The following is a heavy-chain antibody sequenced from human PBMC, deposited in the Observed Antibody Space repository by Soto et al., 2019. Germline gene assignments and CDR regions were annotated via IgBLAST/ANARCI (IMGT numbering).Heavy chain of an antibody. Sequence: GASVKVSCKASGYTFTSYAMHWVRQAPGQRLEWMGWINAGNGNTKYSQKFQGRVTITRDTSASTAYMELSSLRSEDTAVYYCARGQHSSSWYGHFADWGKGTLVTVAS. J-gene: IGHJ4*02. CDR3: ARGQHSSSWYGHFAD. CDR2: INAGNGNT. V-gene: IGHV1-3*01. CDR1: GYTFTSYA. D-gene: IGHD6-13*01.